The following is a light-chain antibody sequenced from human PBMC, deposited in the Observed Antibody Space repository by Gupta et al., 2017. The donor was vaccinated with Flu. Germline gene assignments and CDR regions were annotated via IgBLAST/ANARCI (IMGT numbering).Light chain of an antibody. CDR2: GVS. CDR1: SSDIGAYNY. J-gene: IGLJ3*02. V-gene: IGLV2-14*01. Sequence: ITISCTGTSSDIGAYNYVSWYQRHPGKAPKLLIYGVSSRPSGISNRFSGSKSDSTASLTISGVQPEDEADYFCSSSSGSTTPWVFGGGIKLTVL. CDR3: SSSSGSTTPWV.